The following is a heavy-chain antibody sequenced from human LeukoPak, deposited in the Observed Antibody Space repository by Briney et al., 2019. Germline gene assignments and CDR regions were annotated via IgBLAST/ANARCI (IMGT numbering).Heavy chain of an antibody. CDR1: GASITTSY. CDR2: IYYSGGT. V-gene: IGHV4-59*01. J-gene: IGHJ4*02. D-gene: IGHD4-17*01. Sequence: SETLSLTCTVSGASITTSYWSWIRQPPGKGVEWIGYIYYSGGTNYNPSLKSRVTISVDTSKNQFSLKLSSVTAADTAVYFCARGPVTTGYFAYWGQGTLVTVSS. CDR3: ARGPVTTGYFAY.